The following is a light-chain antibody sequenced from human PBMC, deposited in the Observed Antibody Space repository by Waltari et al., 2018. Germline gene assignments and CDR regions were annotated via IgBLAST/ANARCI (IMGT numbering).Light chain of an antibody. CDR3: QQYSSYST. J-gene: IGKJ2*01. Sequence: DIQRTQLPSTLLASVGDRATITCRASQSVGSWLAWYQQKPGKASKLLIYQASSLESGVPSRFSGSGSGTEFTLTISSLQPDDFATYSCQQYSSYSTFGQGTKLEI. CDR2: QAS. V-gene: IGKV1-5*03. CDR1: QSVGSW.